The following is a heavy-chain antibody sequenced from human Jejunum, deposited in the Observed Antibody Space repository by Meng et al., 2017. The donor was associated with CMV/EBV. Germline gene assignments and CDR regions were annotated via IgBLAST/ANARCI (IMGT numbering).Heavy chain of an antibody. Sequence: LKLLWVGGGLVQPGGSLRLSCAASGFTFRSCAMPWVRQAPGKGLEWVSSIGNNGEKTYYADSLKGRFTISRDNSMNMLYLQMNSLTVDDTAVFHCVKGGWGSIVDYWGQGTLVTVSS. CDR1: GFTFRSCA. CDR2: IGNNGEKT. D-gene: IGHD3-16*01. V-gene: IGHV3-23*01. CDR3: VKGGWGSIVDY. J-gene: IGHJ4*02.